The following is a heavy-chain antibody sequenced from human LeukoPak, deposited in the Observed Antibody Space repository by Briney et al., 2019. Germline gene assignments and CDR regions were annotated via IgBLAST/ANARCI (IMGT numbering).Heavy chain of an antibody. CDR3: ASRSPYDSSGPDAFDI. D-gene: IGHD3-22*01. V-gene: IGHV1-2*02. J-gene: IGHJ3*02. Sequence: ASVKVSCKASGYTFTSYDINWVRQATGQGLEWMGWINPNSGGTNYAQKFQGRVTMTRDTSISTAYMELSRLRSDDTAVYYCASRSPYDSSGPDAFDIWGQGTMVTVSS. CDR2: INPNSGGT. CDR1: GYTFTSYD.